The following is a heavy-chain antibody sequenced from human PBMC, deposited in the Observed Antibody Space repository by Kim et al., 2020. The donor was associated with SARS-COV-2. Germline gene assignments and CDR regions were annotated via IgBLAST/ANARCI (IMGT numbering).Heavy chain of an antibody. V-gene: IGHV3-30*18. CDR2: ISYDGSNK. D-gene: IGHD3-10*01. J-gene: IGHJ4*02. CDR3: AKGRGSGSYPPDY. Sequence: GGSLRLSCAASGFTFSSYGMHWVRQAPGKGLEWVAVISYDGSNKYYADSVKGRFTISRDNSKNTLYLQMNSLRAEDTAVYYCAKGRGSGSYPPDYWGQGT. CDR1: GFTFSSYG.